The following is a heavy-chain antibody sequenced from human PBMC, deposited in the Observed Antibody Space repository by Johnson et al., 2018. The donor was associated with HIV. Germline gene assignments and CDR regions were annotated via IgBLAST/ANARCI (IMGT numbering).Heavy chain of an antibody. CDR2: ISWNSGSI. CDR1: GFTFSSYA. Sequence: EVQLVESGGGLVQPGGSLRLSCAASGFTFSSYAMSWVRQAPGKGLEWVSGISWNSGSIGYADSVKGRFTISRDNSKNTLYLQMNSLRAEDTAVYYCAGGPDAFDIWGQGTMVTVSS. CDR3: AGGPDAFDI. V-gene: IGHV3-23*04. D-gene: IGHD3-16*01. J-gene: IGHJ3*02.